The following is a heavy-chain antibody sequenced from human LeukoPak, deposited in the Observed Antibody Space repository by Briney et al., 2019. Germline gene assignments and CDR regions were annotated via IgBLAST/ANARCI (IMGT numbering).Heavy chain of an antibody. CDR1: GGSISSGGYY. V-gene: IGHV4-31*03. CDR2: IYYSGNT. CDR3: ARVVGAPDY. J-gene: IGHJ4*02. Sequence: SETLSLTCTVSGGSISSGGYYWSWIRQHPEKGLEWIGYIYYSGNTYYNPSLKSRITISIDTSKSRFSLMLSSVTAADTAVYYCARVVGAPDYWGQGTLVTVSS. D-gene: IGHD1-26*01.